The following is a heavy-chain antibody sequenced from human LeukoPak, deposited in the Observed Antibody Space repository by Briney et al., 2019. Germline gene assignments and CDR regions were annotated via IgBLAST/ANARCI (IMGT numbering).Heavy chain of an antibody. V-gene: IGHV1-69*06. CDR3: ARRGGKNYGDYLLYYYYMDV. Sequence: ASVKVSCKASGGTFSSYAISWVRQAPGQGLEWMGGIIPIFGTANYAQKFQGRVTITADKSTSTAYMELRSLRSDDTAMYYCARRGGKNYGDYLLYYYYMDVWGKGTTVTVSS. CDR1: GGTFSSYA. D-gene: IGHD4-17*01. CDR2: IIPIFGTA. J-gene: IGHJ6*03.